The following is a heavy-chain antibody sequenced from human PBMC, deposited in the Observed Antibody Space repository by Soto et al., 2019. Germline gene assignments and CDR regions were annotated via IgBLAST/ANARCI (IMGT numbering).Heavy chain of an antibody. CDR3: ARWYYYDRSGYYQTTYAFDI. D-gene: IGHD3-22*01. Sequence: EVQLVESGGGLVKPGGSLRLSCAASGFTFSSYSMNWVRQAPGKGLEWVSSISSSSSYIYYADSVKGRFTISRDNAKNSXYXXMNSLRAEDTAVYYCARWYYYDRSGYYQTTYAFDIWGQGTMVTVSS. J-gene: IGHJ3*02. V-gene: IGHV3-21*01. CDR2: ISSSSSYI. CDR1: GFTFSSYS.